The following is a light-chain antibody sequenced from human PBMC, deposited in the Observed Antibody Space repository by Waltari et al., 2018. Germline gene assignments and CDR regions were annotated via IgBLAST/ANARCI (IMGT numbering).Light chain of an antibody. CDR3: CSYAGSGSWV. J-gene: IGLJ3*02. V-gene: IGLV2-23*01. Sequence: QSALTQPASVSGSPGQSITLSCTGSGSETGSYNLFSWYQQHPGKAPKLIIYEDTKRPSGISNRFSASKSDNTASLTISGLQAEDEAEYYCCSYAGSGSWVFGGGTKLTVL. CDR1: GSETGSYNL. CDR2: EDT.